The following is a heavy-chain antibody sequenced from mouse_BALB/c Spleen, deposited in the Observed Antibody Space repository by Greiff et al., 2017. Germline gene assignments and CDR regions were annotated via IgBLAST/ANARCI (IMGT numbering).Heavy chain of an antibody. V-gene: IGHV2-4-1*01. J-gene: IGHJ3*01. D-gene: IGHD2-4*01. Sequence: VQLQQSGPGPVQPSQSLSITCTVSGFSLTSYGVHWVRQSPGKGLEWLGVIWSGGSTDYNAAFISRLSISKDNSKSQVFFKMNSLQADDTAIYYCARGDYGGFAYWGQGTLVTVSA. CDR2: IWSGGST. CDR3: ARGDYGGFAY. CDR1: GFSLTSYG.